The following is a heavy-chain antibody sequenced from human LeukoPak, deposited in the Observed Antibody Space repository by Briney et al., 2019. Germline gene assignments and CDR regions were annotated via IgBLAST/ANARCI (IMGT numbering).Heavy chain of an antibody. V-gene: IGHV4-59*11. J-gene: IGHJ4*02. CDR2: DSYNGNT. D-gene: IGHD2-21*02. Sequence: PSETLSLTCTVSGGSISYHCWNWIRQPPGKGLEWIGADSYNGNTNYHPSLKGRVTISLHPSNDQLSLRLSSVTAADTAVYFCARDKAQTATSEFDSWGQGTLVTVSS. CDR3: ARDKAQTATSEFDS. CDR1: GGSISYHC.